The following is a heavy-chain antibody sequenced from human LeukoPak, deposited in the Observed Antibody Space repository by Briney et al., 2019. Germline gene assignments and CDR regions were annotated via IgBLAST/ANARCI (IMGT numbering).Heavy chain of an antibody. D-gene: IGHD4-17*01. CDR1: GGSLSSGDYY. J-gene: IGHJ3*02. CDR3: ARETGDYDAFDI. V-gene: IGHV4-30-4*08. Sequence: SQTLSLTCTVSGGSLSSGDYYWSWIRQPPGKGLEWIGYIYYSGSTYYNPSLKSRVTISVDTSKNQFSLKLSSVTAADTAVYYCARETGDYDAFDIWGQGTMVTVSS. CDR2: IYYSGST.